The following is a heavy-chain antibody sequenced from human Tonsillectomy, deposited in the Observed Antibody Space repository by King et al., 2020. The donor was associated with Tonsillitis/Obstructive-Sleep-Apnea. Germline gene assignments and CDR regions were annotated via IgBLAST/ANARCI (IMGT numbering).Heavy chain of an antibody. D-gene: IGHD6-13*01. Sequence: VQLVESGGGLVQPGRSLRLSCAASGFTFDDYAMHWVRHAPGKGLEWVSGISWNSGSIGYADSVKGRFTISRDNAKNSLYRQMNSLRVEDTALYYCAKDISSSCYRVRIDPWGQGTLGTVSS. CDR1: GFTFDDYA. CDR2: ISWNSGSI. J-gene: IGHJ5*02. CDR3: AKDISSSCYRVRIDP. V-gene: IGHV3-9*01.